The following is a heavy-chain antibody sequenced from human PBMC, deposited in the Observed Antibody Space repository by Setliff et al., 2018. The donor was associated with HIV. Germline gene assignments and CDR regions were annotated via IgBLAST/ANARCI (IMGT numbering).Heavy chain of an antibody. V-gene: IGHV3-11*01. CDR2: ISRSGDSI. D-gene: IGHD5-12*01. CDR3: ARGSGSGYDPRGAFNF. Sequence: GESLRLSCAASGFTFSDYFMNWIRQAPGKGLEWVSYISRSGDSIHYADSVKGRFTISRDNAKNSLYLQMNSLRAEDTAVYYCARGSGSGYDPRGAFNFWGLGTLVTVSS. CDR1: GFTFSDYF. J-gene: IGHJ3*01.